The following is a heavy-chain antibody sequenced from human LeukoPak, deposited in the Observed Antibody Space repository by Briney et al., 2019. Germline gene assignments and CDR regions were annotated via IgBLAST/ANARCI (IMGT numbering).Heavy chain of an antibody. Sequence: KTSETLSLTCTVSGDSISSYHWSWIRQPPGKGLEWIGEINHSGSTNYNPSLKSRVTISVDTSKNQFSLKLSSVTAADTAVYYCARVHPFYYYYGMDVWGQGTTVTVSS. CDR1: GDSISSYH. J-gene: IGHJ6*02. CDR2: INHSGST. V-gene: IGHV4-34*01. CDR3: ARVHPFYYYYGMDV.